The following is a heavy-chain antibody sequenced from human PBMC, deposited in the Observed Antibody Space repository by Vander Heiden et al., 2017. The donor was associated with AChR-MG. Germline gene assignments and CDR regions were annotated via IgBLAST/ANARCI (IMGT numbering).Heavy chain of an antibody. CDR1: GSTFGKCA. V-gene: IGHV3-9*01. CDR2: ISLESDRI. J-gene: IGHJ6*02. CDR3: GKDISPGGLDV. Sequence: EVQLVESGGGLVQPGRSLRPPCVVPGSTFGKCAMHGVRQAPGKGLEWVSGISLESDRIDEADSVKSRFTISKDNAKNSLYLQMDSLRAEDTALYYCGKDISPGGLDVWGPGTTVTVSS.